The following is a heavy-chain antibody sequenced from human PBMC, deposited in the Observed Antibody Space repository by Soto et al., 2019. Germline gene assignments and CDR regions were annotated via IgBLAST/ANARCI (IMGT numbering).Heavy chain of an antibody. Sequence: TLSLTCTVSGGSISSYYWSWIRQPPGKGLEWIGYIYYSGSTNYNPSLKSRVTISVDMSKNQFSLKLSSVTAADTAVYYCARVGGSLNYYYYYGMDVWGQGTTVTVSS. J-gene: IGHJ6*02. D-gene: IGHD3-16*01. CDR2: IYYSGST. CDR3: ARVGGSLNYYYYYGMDV. CDR1: GGSISSYY. V-gene: IGHV4-59*01.